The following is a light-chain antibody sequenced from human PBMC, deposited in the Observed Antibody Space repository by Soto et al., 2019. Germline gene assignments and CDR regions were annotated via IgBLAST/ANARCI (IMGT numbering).Light chain of an antibody. V-gene: IGLV1-44*01. Sequence: QLVLTQPPSLSGTPGQTVTLSCIGSRYNIGSAIVHWYQQVPGTAPKHLIYMKSQRPSGVPHRFSGSHSGTSASLLITGHRPEADADYYCLESNGNLRFQVLGGGTKVPVL. CDR3: LESNGNLRFQV. J-gene: IGLJ3*02. CDR2: MKS. CDR1: RYNIGSAI.